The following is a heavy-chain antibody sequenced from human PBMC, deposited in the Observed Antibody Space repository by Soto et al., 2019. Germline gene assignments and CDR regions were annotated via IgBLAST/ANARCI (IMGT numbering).Heavy chain of an antibody. V-gene: IGHV3-23*01. CDR1: GVTFSTYA. CDR3: PKVTDDQ. CDR2: ISGSGEST. J-gene: IGHJ4*02. Sequence: EVQLLESGGGLVQPGGSLRLSCAASGVTFSTYAMSWDRQAPGKGLEWVSAISGSGESTYYADTVRGRFTVSRDNSKNTLYLQMTRMKAEDTAVYYCPKVTDDQWGQGTLVTVSS.